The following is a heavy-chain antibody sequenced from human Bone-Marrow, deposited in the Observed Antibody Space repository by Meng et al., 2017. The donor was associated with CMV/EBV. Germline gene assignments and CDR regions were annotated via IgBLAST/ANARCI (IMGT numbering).Heavy chain of an antibody. D-gene: IGHD6-6*01. J-gene: IGHJ5*02. V-gene: IGHV1-18*01. CDR1: GYTFTSYD. Sequence: ASVKVSCKASGYTFTSYDISWVRQAPGQGLEWMGWISAYNGNTNYAQKLQGRVTMTTDTSTSTAYMELRSLRSDDTAVYYCARAARPRFRFDPWGQGTLVTVSS. CDR3: ARAARPRFRFDP. CDR2: ISAYNGNT.